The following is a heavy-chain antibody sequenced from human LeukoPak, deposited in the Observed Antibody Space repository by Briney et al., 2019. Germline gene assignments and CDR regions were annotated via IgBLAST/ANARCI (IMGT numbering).Heavy chain of an antibody. D-gene: IGHD4-17*01. CDR1: GFTFSSYW. Sequence: GGSLRLSCAASGFTFSSYWMHWVRQAPGKGLVWVSRINTDGSDTTYADSVKGRFTVSRDNAKNTLYLQMNSLRAEDTAVYYCAKTGYGDYVSIDWFDPWGQGTLVTVSS. V-gene: IGHV3-74*01. CDR2: INTDGSDT. J-gene: IGHJ5*02. CDR3: AKTGYGDYVSIDWFDP.